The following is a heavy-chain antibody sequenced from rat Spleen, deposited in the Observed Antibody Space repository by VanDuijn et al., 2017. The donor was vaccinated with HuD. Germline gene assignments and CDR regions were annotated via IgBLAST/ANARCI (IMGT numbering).Heavy chain of an antibody. Sequence: EVQLVESGGGLVQPGRSLKLSCAASGFTFSNYGMHWIRQAPTKGLEWVASISPSGGTTYYPDSVKGRFTISRDNAKSTLYLQMNSLRSGDTATYYCTRADHIMGIGDAWGQGTSVTVSS. J-gene: IGHJ4*01. CDR1: GFTFSNYG. CDR2: ISPSGGTT. V-gene: IGHV5-19*01. D-gene: IGHD1-7*01. CDR3: TRADHIMGIGDA.